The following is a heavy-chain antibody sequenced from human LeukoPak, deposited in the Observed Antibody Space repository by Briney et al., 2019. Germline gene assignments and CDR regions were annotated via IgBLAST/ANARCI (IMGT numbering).Heavy chain of an antibody. Sequence: GGSLRVSCAASGFTFTSYAMGWVRQAPGKGLEWVSTISGSGGNTYYADSVKGRFTISRDNSKNTVYLQMNSLRAEDTAVYYCARDTLWGQGTLVTVSS. CDR1: GFTFTSYA. V-gene: IGHV3-23*01. J-gene: IGHJ4*02. CDR2: ISGSGGNT. CDR3: ARDTL.